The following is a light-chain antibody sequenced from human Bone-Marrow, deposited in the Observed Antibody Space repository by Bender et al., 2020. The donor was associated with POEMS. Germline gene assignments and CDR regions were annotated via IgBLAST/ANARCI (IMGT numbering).Light chain of an antibody. CDR2: EVS. Sequence: QSALTQPASVSGSPGQSITISCTGTSSDIGGHNYVSWYQHHPGKAPKLILYEVSNRPAGISTRFSGSKSGNTASLTVSGLQADDEADYYCCSDVSTGVVFGGGTRLTVL. J-gene: IGLJ2*01. CDR1: SSDIGGHNY. CDR3: CSDVSTGVV. V-gene: IGLV2-14*01.